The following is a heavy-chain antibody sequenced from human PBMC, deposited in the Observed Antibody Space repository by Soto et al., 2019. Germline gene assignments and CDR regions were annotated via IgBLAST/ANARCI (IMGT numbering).Heavy chain of an antibody. Sequence: SETLSLTCTVSGGSISSYYWSWIRQPPGKGLEWIGYIYYSGSTNYNPPLKSRVTISVDTSKNQFSLKLSSVTAADTAVYYCARVLNYDILTDAFDIWGQGTMVTVSS. CDR2: IYYSGST. D-gene: IGHD3-9*01. CDR3: ARVLNYDILTDAFDI. J-gene: IGHJ3*02. V-gene: IGHV4-59*01. CDR1: GGSISSYY.